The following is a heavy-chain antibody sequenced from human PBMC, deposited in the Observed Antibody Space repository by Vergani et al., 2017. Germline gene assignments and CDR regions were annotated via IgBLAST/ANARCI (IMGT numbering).Heavy chain of an antibody. D-gene: IGHD5-18*01. Sequence: QLQLQESGPGLLKPSETLSLTCSVSGTSISGSSDYWGWLRQPPGKGLEWIGSIFYTGTSYYNPSLESPATNSVDTSKNQFSLKLKSVTAADTAVYYCARQFWGGGGYRFDDWGQGTVVTVSS. CDR3: ARQFWGGGGYRFDD. CDR1: GTSISGSSDY. CDR2: IFYTGTS. V-gene: IGHV4-39*01. J-gene: IGHJ4*02.